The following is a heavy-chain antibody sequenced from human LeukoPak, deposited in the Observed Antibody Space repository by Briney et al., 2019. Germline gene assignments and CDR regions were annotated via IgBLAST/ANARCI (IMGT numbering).Heavy chain of an antibody. J-gene: IGHJ4*02. CDR1: GLTFSSYA. Sequence: PGGSLRLSCAASGLTFSSYAMTWVRQAPGKGLEWVGRIKSKTDGGTTDYAAPVKGRFTISRDDSKNTLYLQMNSLKTEDTAVYYCTTGAGYSSAHNFGIDYWGQGTLVTVSS. V-gene: IGHV3-15*01. CDR2: IKSKTDGGTT. D-gene: IGHD6-19*01. CDR3: TTGAGYSSAHNFGIDY.